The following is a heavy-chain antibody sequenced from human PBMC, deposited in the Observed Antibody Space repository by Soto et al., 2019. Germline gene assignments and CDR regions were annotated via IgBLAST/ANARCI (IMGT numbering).Heavy chain of an antibody. CDR3: ARGDFSRPFDY. D-gene: IGHD3-3*01. CDR2: ISYDGSNK. CDR1: GFTFSSYA. J-gene: IGHJ4*02. V-gene: IGHV3-30-3*01. Sequence: QVQLVESGGGVVQPGRSLRLSCAASGFTFSSYAMHWVRQAPGKGLEWVAVISYDGSNKYYADSVKGRFTISRDNSKNTLDLQINSLRAEDTAVYYCARGDFSRPFDYWGQGTLVTVSS.